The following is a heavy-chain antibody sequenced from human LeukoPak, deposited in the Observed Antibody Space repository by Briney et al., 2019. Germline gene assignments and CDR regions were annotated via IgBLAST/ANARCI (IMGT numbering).Heavy chain of an antibody. D-gene: IGHD3-22*01. CDR1: GFTFSEYW. J-gene: IGHJ1*01. V-gene: IGHV3-74*03. Sequence: PGGSLRLSCAASGFTFSEYWMHWVRQAPGKGLVWVSRITSDGSDTKYADFVEGRFTISRDNANDTLYLQVNSLRAEDTAVYYCARAPSEVGGYYPEYFRHWGQGTLVTVSS. CDR3: ARAPSEVGGYYPEYFRH. CDR2: ITSDGSDT.